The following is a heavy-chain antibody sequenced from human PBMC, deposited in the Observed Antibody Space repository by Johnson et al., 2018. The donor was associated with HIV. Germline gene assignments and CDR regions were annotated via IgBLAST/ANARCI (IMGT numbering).Heavy chain of an antibody. CDR1: GFSFSSYA. CDR3: AKSGLFVLVVYAPEVFDV. Sequence: QVQLVESGGGVVQPGRSLRLSCAASGFSFSSYAMHWVRQSPGKGLEWVAVISYDGSNEYYAESVKGRFTISRDNSKNTLHLQMNSLRAEDTAVYYCAKSGLFVLVVYAPEVFDVWGQGTMVTVSS. D-gene: IGHD2-8*02. V-gene: IGHV3-30*18. J-gene: IGHJ3*01. CDR2: ISYDGSNE.